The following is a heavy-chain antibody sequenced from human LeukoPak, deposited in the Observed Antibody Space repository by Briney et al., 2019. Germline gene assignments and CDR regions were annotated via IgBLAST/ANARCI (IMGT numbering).Heavy chain of an antibody. CDR3: VKDGGIAVAGTLTPLDY. Sequence: PGRSLRLSCAASGFTFSSYAMHWVRQAPGKGLEWVAVISYDGSNKYYADSVKGRFTISRDNSKNTLYLQMNSLRAEDTAVYYCVKDGGIAVAGTLTPLDYWGQGTLVTVSS. V-gene: IGHV3-30-3*01. CDR1: GFTFSSYA. D-gene: IGHD6-19*01. CDR2: ISYDGSNK. J-gene: IGHJ4*02.